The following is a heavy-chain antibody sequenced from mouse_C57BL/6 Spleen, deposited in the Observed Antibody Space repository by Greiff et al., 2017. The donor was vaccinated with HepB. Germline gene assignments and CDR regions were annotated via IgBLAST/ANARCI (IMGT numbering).Heavy chain of an antibody. CDR1: GYTFTDYE. J-gene: IGHJ2*01. Sequence: VQLQQSGAELVRPGASVTLSCKASGYTFTDYEMHWVKQTPVHGLEWIGAIDPETGGTAYNQKFKGKAILTADKSSSTAYMELRSLTSEDSAVYYCTNYYGSPYFDYWGQGTTLTVSS. V-gene: IGHV1-15*01. D-gene: IGHD1-1*01. CDR2: IDPETGGT. CDR3: TNYYGSPYFDY.